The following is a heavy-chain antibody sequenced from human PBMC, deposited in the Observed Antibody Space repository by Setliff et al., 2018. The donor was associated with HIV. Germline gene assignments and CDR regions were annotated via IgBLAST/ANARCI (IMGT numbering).Heavy chain of an antibody. CDR3: AKGVKWLDP. V-gene: IGHV3-53*01. CDR1: GFIVSDTH. CDR2: IYSDGRT. J-gene: IGHJ5*02. D-gene: IGHD3-16*01. Sequence: GESLRLSCAASGFIVSDTHMTWVRQAPGKGLEWVSFIYSDGRTYYAESVKGRFTISRDDSKSTLYLQMHSLRVEETAAYYCAKGVKWLDPWGQGIQVTVSS.